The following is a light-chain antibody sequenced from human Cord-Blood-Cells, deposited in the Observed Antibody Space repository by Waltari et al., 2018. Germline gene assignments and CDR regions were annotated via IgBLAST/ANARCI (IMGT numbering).Light chain of an antibody. Sequence: EIVMTQSPASLAVSLGERATINCKSSQSVLYSSNNKNYLAWYQQKPGQPPKLLIYWASTRESGVPDRFSGSGSGTEFTLTISCLQAEDVAVYYCQQYYSTPYTFGQGTKLEIK. V-gene: IGKV4-1*01. J-gene: IGKJ2*01. CDR2: WAS. CDR3: QQYYSTPYT. CDR1: QSVLYSSNNKNY.